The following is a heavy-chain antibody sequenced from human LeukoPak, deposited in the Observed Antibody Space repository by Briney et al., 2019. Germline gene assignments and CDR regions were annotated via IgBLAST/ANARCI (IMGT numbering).Heavy chain of an antibody. Sequence: GGSLRLSCAASGFTFSSYAMHWVRQAPGKGLEWVAVISYDGSNKYYADSVKGRFTISRDNSKNTLYLQMNSLRAEDTAVYYCAKVPGTMIVVVTDAVDIWGQGTMVTASS. CDR2: ISYDGSNK. J-gene: IGHJ3*02. CDR3: AKVPGTMIVVVTDAVDI. D-gene: IGHD3-22*01. CDR1: GFTFSSYA. V-gene: IGHV3-30-3*01.